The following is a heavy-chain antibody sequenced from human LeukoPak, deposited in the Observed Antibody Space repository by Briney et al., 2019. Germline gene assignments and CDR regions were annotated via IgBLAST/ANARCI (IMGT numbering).Heavy chain of an antibody. Sequence: GGSLRLSCAASGFTFTIYWMSWVRKAPGKGLEWVANIDQDGREKSFVDSVRGRFSISRDNAKNTLYLQMNSLRVEDTAVYYCARGRYLDWLPYLFDYWGQGTLVTVSS. CDR1: GFTFTIYW. V-gene: IGHV3-7*01. CDR2: IDQDGREK. D-gene: IGHD3-9*01. CDR3: ARGRYLDWLPYLFDY. J-gene: IGHJ4*02.